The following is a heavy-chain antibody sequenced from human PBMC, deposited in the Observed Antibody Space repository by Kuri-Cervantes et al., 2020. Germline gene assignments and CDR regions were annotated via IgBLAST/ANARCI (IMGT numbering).Heavy chain of an antibody. Sequence: GGSLRLSCAASGSTFSDYYMSWIRQAPGKGLEWVSYISSSGTTIHCADSVKGRFTISRDNAKNSLYLQMNSLRAGDTALYYCAKDRGYSYDAYYYGMDVWGQGTTVTVSS. V-gene: IGHV3-11*01. CDR1: GSTFSDYY. J-gene: IGHJ6*02. CDR3: AKDRGYSYDAYYYGMDV. D-gene: IGHD5-18*01. CDR2: ISSSGTTI.